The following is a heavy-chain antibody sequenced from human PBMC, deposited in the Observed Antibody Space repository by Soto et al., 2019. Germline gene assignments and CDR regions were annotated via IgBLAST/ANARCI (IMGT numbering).Heavy chain of an antibody. J-gene: IGHJ6*01. CDR2: SIPIFRTA. V-gene: IGHV1-69*01. CDR3: ARRGQPRTAPYYYDMDV. CDR1: GGTFSSYS. Sequence: QVQLVQSGAEVKKPGSSVKVSCKASGGTFSSYSISWVRQAPGQGLEWMGGSIPIFRTANYAQKFQGRVTITADESTSTVYMELSSLRSEDTAVYYCARRGQPRTAPYYYDMDVWGQGTKVTVSS. D-gene: IGHD5-18*01.